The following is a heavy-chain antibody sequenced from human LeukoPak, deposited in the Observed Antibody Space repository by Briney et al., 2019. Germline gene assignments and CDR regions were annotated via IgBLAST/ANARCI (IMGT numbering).Heavy chain of an antibody. CDR2: ISGSGGST. V-gene: IGHV3-23*01. D-gene: IGHD5-12*01. CDR1: GFTFSSYG. J-gene: IGHJ4*02. Sequence: GGSLRLSCAASGFTFSSYGMSWVRQAPGKGLEWVSAISGSGGSTYYADSVKGRFTISRDDSKNTLYLQMNSLRAEDTAVYYCARGPSGYHNTGGQGTLVTVSS. CDR3: ARGPSGYHNT.